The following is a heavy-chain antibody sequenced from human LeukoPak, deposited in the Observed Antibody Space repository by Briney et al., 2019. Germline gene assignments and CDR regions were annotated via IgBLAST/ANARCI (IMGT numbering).Heavy chain of an antibody. Sequence: GGSQGLSCAASGFTFSSYGMSWVRQAPGKGLEWVSGISGSGGRTDYADSVKGRFIISRDNAKNTLFLQMNSLRAEDTAVYYCAKGSREWELLDAFDIWGQGTMVTVSS. CDR1: GFTFSSYG. D-gene: IGHD1-26*01. CDR2: ISGSGGRT. V-gene: IGHV3-23*01. J-gene: IGHJ3*02. CDR3: AKGSREWELLDAFDI.